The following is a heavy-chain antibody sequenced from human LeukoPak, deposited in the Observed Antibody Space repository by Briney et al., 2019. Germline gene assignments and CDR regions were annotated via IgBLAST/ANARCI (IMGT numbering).Heavy chain of an antibody. CDR1: GGTFSSYA. CDR3: AREAHPYCTNGVCYTGFDY. J-gene: IGHJ4*02. Sequence: PQASVKVSCKASGGTFSSYAISWVRQAPGQGLEWMGGIIPIFGTANYAQKFQGRVTITADESTSTAYMELSSLRSEDTAVYYCAREAHPYCTNGVCYTGFDYWGQGTLVTVSS. D-gene: IGHD2-8*01. CDR2: IIPIFGTA. V-gene: IGHV1-69*13.